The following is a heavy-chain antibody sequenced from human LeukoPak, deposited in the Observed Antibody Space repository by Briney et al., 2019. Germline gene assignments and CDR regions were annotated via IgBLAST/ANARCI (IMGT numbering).Heavy chain of an antibody. CDR1: GGSISSYY. CDR3: ARVEARDFDY. Sequence: PSETLSLTCTVSGGSISSYYWSWIRQPPGKGLEWIGYIYYSGSTNYNPSLKSRVTISVDKSKNQFSLYLSSVTAADTAVYFCARVEARDFDYWGQGTLVTVSS. J-gene: IGHJ4*02. CDR2: IYYSGST. V-gene: IGHV4-59*12.